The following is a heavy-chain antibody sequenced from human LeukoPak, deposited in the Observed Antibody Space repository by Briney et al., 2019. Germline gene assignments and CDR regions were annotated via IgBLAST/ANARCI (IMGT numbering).Heavy chain of an antibody. V-gene: IGHV4-34*01. Sequence: SETLSLTCAVYGGSFSGYYWSWIRQPPGKGLEWIGEINHSGSTNYNPSLKSRVTISVDTSKNQFSLKLSSVTAADTAVYYCARGSSPHAAEDYWGQGTLVTVSS. J-gene: IGHJ4*02. CDR2: INHSGST. CDR3: ARGSSPHAAEDY. D-gene: IGHD6-6*01. CDR1: GGSFSGYY.